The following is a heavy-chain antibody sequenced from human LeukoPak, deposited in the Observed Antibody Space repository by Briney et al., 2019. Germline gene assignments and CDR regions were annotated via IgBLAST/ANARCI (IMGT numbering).Heavy chain of an antibody. D-gene: IGHD1-1*01. CDR3: ARLGLEVGGPNWFDP. J-gene: IGHJ5*02. CDR1: GFSFSSNW. CDR2: IKRDGSQK. V-gene: IGHV3-7*01. Sequence: GGSLRLSYAAPGFSFSSNWMGWVRQAPGKGPEWVAHIKRDGSQKYYLDSVKGRFTISRDNAKNTLYLQMNSLRVEDTAVYYCARLGLEVGGPNWFDPWGQGTLVTVSS.